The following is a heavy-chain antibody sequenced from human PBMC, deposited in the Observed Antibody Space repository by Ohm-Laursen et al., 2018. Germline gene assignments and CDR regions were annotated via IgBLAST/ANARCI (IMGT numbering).Heavy chain of an antibody. CDR1: GFTFTTYG. CDR2: IKQDGSEK. J-gene: IGHJ4*02. CDR3: ARGSGEYVYY. V-gene: IGHV3-7*01. D-gene: IGHD2-15*01. Sequence: GSLRLSCTASGFTFTTYGMAWVRQAPGKGLEWVANIKQDGSEKYYVDSVKGRFSISRDNAKSSLYLQMNSLRAEDTAVYYCARGSGEYVYYWGQGALVTVSS.